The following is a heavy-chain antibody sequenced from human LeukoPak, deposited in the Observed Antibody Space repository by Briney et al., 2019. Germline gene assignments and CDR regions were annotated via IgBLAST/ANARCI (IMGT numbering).Heavy chain of an antibody. CDR3: ARVVVVAATRAPRWFDP. Sequence: ASVKVSCKASGYTFTSYGISWVRQAPGQGLEWMGWISAYNGNTNYAQKLQGRVTMTTDTSTSTAYMELRSLRSDDTAVYYCARVVVVAATRAPRWFDPRGQGTLVTVSS. D-gene: IGHD2-15*01. CDR2: ISAYNGNT. V-gene: IGHV1-18*01. J-gene: IGHJ5*02. CDR1: GYTFTSYG.